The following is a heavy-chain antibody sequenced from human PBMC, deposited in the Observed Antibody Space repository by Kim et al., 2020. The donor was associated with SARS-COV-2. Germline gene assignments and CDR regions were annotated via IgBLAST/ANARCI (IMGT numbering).Heavy chain of an antibody. J-gene: IGHJ4*02. D-gene: IGHD3-10*01. CDR3: AREMGGSWNCDY. V-gene: IGHV1-18*01. Sequence: NYSQKLQGRVTMTTDTSTSTAYMELRSLRSDDTAVYYCAREMGGSWNCDYWGQGTLVTVSS.